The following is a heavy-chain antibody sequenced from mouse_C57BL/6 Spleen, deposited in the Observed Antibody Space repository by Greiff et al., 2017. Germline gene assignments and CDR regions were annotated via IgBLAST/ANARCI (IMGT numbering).Heavy chain of an antibody. J-gene: IGHJ2*01. CDR3: ARGGNYGSFDY. Sequence: QVQLQQPGAELVRPGSSVKLSCKASGYTFTSYWMHWVKQRPIQGLEWIGNIDPSDSETHYNQKFKDKATLTVDKSSSTAYMQLSSLTSEDSAVYYCARGGNYGSFDYWGQGTTLTVSS. CDR1: GYTFTSYW. D-gene: IGHD1-1*01. CDR2: IDPSDSET. V-gene: IGHV1-52*01.